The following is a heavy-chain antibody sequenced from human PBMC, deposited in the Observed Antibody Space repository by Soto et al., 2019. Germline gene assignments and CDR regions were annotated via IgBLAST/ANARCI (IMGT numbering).Heavy chain of an antibody. V-gene: IGHV6-1*01. D-gene: IGHD1-1*01. Sequence: SQTLSLTCAISGDSVSSNRAAWNWIRQSPSRGLEWLGRTYYRSKWYKDYAVSVKGRITINPDTSKNQFSLQLNSVTPEDTAVYYCARDPGTGTTRLDYWGQGTLVTVSS. CDR2: TYYRSKWYK. J-gene: IGHJ4*02. CDR3: ARDPGTGTTRLDY. CDR1: GDSVSSNRAA.